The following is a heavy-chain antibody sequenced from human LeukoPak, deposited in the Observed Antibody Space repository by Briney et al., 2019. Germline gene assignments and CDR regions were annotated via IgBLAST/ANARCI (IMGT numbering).Heavy chain of an antibody. CDR1: GYTFSTYD. D-gene: IGHD2-2*01. CDR3: ARAIRYQLLSDY. CDR2: MNPNSANT. J-gene: IGHJ4*02. Sequence: ASVKVSCKTSGYTFSTYDINWLRQAAGQGLEWMGLMNPNSANTGFAQKFQGRAAITRDTSTATAYLELSGLTSEDTAVYYCARAIRYQLLSDYWGQGTLVTVSS. V-gene: IGHV1-8*02.